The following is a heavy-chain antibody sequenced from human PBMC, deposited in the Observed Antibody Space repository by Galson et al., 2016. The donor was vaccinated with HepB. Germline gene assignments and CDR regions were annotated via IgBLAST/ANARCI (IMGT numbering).Heavy chain of an antibody. V-gene: IGHV3-23*01. Sequence: LRLSCAASGFTFSSLAMSWVRQAPGKGLEWVSSISGSTNYADSVKGRFTISRDISKSTVYLQMNSLRVEDTAVYFCVGYCRGGSCSGQGSFGFWGQGTLVAVSS. CDR1: GFTFSSLA. CDR3: VGYCRGGSCSGQGSFGF. CDR2: ISGST. J-gene: IGHJ4*02. D-gene: IGHD2-15*01.